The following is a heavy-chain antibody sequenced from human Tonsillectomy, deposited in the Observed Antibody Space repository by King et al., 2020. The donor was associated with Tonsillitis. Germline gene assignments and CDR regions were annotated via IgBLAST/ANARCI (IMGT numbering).Heavy chain of an antibody. CDR3: AKVGERCLLTGSPDAFDF. V-gene: IGHV3-74*03. Sequence: LLASLGCFVPPGGSLRLSCPASGFTFRSFLMPWVRPTPVPVLVWVSRITPDGRDTTYAASVPGRFTISSDNTTNTLCLPVNSLSAEDTAVYYCAKVGERCLLTGSPDAFDFWGQGTMVTVSS. CDR2: ITPDGRDT. CDR1: GFTFRSFL. J-gene: IGHJ3*01. D-gene: IGHD3-9*01.